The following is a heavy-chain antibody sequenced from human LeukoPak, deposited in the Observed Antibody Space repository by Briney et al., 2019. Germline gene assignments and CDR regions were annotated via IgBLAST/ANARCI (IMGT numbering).Heavy chain of an antibody. CDR2: IYKNGGT. J-gene: IGHJ3*02. V-gene: IGHV4-59*05. D-gene: IGHD5-18*01. CDR1: GGSISSYF. Sequence: SETLSLTCTVSGGSISSYFWSWIRQPPGKGLEWIGSIYKNGGTYDNPSLRSRLTISVDTSKNQFSLKLSSVTAADTAVYYCARRHTGVVSGHDTFDIWGQGTMVTVSS. CDR3: ARRHTGVVSGHDTFDI.